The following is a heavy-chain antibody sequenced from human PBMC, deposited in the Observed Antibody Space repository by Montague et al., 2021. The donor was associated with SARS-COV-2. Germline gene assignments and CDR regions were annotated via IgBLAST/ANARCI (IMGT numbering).Heavy chain of an antibody. Sequence: SETLSLTCSVTGVSVSSNNYYWTWIRRPPGKGLEWIGYIYFNGNTILXPSLEGRVTTSIDTSKNHFSLRLTSVTPADTAVYYCAREVVGVNTNWLDTWGQGTLVAVSS. CDR2: IYFNGNT. J-gene: IGHJ5*02. V-gene: IGHV4-61*03. CDR3: AREVVGVNTNWLDT. D-gene: IGHD3-16*01. CDR1: GVSVSSNNYY.